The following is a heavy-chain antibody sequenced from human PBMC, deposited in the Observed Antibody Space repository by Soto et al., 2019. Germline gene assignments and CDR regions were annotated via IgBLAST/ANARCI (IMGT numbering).Heavy chain of an antibody. CDR2: IFSNDEK. D-gene: IGHD6-19*01. CDR1: DFSLSNARMG. V-gene: IGHV2-26*01. CDR3: ARISKGCSGWTDWYFDL. Sequence: QVTLKESDPVLVKPTETLTLTCTVSDFSLSNARMGVSWIRQPPGKALEWLAHIFSNDEKSYNTSLMTRLTISKDTSKSQVVLTMTMDPVDTATSYCARISKGCSGWTDWYFDLWGRGTLVTVSS. J-gene: IGHJ2*01.